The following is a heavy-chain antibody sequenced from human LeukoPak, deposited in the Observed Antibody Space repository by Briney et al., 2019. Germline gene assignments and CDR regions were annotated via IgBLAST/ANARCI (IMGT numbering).Heavy chain of an antibody. CDR3: ASDSISMNAFDA. V-gene: IGHV4-59*11. CDR1: GGSFTTHY. CDR2: ISYIGST. D-gene: IGHD3-22*01. J-gene: IGHJ3*01. Sequence: KPSETLPLTCTVSGGSFTTHYWSWIRQPPGKGLEWIGYISYIGSTNYNPSLKSRVTISIDTSKNEVSLMLTSVTAADTAVYYCASDSISMNAFDAWGQGTMVTVSS.